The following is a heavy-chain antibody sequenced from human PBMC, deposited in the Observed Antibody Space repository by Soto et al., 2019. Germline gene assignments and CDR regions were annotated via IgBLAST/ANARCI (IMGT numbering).Heavy chain of an antibody. CDR3: ARSLYYYDSSGVLFDY. J-gene: IGHJ4*02. D-gene: IGHD3-22*01. CDR1: GYTFTSRG. Sequence: GASVKVSSTASGYTFTSRGISWVRQAHGQGLEWMGWISAYNGNTNYAQKLQGRVTMTTDTSTSTAYMELRSLRSDDTAVYYCARSLYYYDSSGVLFDYWGQGTLVTVSS. V-gene: IGHV1-18*01. CDR2: ISAYNGNT.